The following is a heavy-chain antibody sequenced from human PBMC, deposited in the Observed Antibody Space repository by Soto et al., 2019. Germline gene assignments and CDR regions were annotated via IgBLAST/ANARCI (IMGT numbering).Heavy chain of an antibody. CDR2: ISKDSTFS. CDR1: GFTFSDFY. D-gene: IGHD3-10*01. CDR3: AREGPMLRGVVPEDY. V-gene: IGHV3-11*05. J-gene: IGHJ4*02. Sequence: QVQLVESGGGLVKPGGSLRLSCAASGFTFSDFYMSWIRQAPGKGLEWVSYISKDSTFSIYADSVKGRFTISRDNAQNSVDLQMNSLRAEDTAIYYCAREGPMLRGVVPEDYWGQGTLVTVSP.